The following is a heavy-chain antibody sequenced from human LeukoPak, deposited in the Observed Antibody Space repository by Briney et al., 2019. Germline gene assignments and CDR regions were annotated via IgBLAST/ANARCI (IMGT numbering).Heavy chain of an antibody. V-gene: IGHV1-24*01. J-gene: IGHJ4*02. CDR1: GYTLTELS. CDR2: FDPEDGET. Sequence: ASVKVSCKVSGYTLTELSMHWVRRAPGKGLEWMGGFDPEDGETIYAQKFQGRVTMTEDTSTDTAYMELSSLRSEDTAVYYCATDLPPSTVVAATLLFYWGQGTLVTVSS. D-gene: IGHD2-15*01. CDR3: ATDLPPSTVVAATLLFY.